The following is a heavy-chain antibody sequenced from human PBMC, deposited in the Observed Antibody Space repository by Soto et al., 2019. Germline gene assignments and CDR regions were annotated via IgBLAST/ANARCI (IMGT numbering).Heavy chain of an antibody. Sequence: PSETLSLTCTVSGGAVSSYYWTWIRQPPGKELEWIGDVYYSGSTNYNPSLKSRVTISVDTSKTQFSLQLKSVTAADTAVYYCARAYSSSWNWFDPWGQGTLVTVSS. CDR3: ARAYSSSWNWFDP. J-gene: IGHJ5*02. CDR1: GGAVSSYY. V-gene: IGHV4-59*02. D-gene: IGHD6-13*01. CDR2: VYYSGST.